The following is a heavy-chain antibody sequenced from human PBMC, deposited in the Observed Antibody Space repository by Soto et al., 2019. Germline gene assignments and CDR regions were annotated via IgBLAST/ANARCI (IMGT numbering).Heavy chain of an antibody. V-gene: IGHV1-69*02. D-gene: IGHD3-10*01. J-gene: IGHJ4*02. CDR2: IIPILGIA. Sequence: QVQLVQSGAEVKKPGSSVRVSCKASGGTFSSYTISWVRQAPGQGLEWMGRIIPILGIANYAQKFQGRVTITADKSTSSAYMELSSLRSEDTAVYYCARIPTMVRGVTLGAGGFDYWGQGTLVTVSS. CDR1: GGTFSSYT. CDR3: ARIPTMVRGVTLGAGGFDY.